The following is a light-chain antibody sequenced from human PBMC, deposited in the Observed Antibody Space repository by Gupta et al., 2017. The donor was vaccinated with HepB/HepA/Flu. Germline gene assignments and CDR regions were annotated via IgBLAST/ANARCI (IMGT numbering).Light chain of an antibody. V-gene: IGKV3-15*01. CDR3: QQYNNWPLT. Sequence: EIVMTPSPATLSVSPGERATLSCRASQSVSSYLAWYQQEPGQAPRLLIYGASTRATGIPARFSGSGSGTEFTLTISSLQSEDFAVYYCQQYNNWPLTFGQGTKVEIK. J-gene: IGKJ1*01. CDR1: QSVSSY. CDR2: GAS.